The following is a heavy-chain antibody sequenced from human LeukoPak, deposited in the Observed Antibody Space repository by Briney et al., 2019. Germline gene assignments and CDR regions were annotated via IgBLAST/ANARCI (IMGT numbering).Heavy chain of an antibody. CDR3: AKDKADGIDY. CDR2: INSDGINT. Sequence: GGSLRLSCAASGFTFSNYWMHWVRQAPGKGLVWVSRINSDGINTSYADSVKGRFTISRDNAKNTLNLQMNSLRAEDTAVYYCAKDKADGIDYWGQGTLVTVSS. V-gene: IGHV3-74*01. CDR1: GFTFSNYW. J-gene: IGHJ4*02.